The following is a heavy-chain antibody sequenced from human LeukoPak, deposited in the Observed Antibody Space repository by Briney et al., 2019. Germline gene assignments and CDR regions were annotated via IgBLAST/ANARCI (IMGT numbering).Heavy chain of an antibody. Sequence: RSGGSQRLSCAASGFTFSSYSMRWVRQAPGKGLEWVSAISGSGGSTYYADSVKGRFTISRDNSKNTLYLQLNSLRAEDTAVYDCAKGEGVAIFGVVIPFDYWGQGTLVTVSS. CDR2: ISGSGGST. CDR1: GFTFSSYS. V-gene: IGHV3-23*01. J-gene: IGHJ4*02. D-gene: IGHD3-3*01. CDR3: AKGEGVAIFGVVIPFDY.